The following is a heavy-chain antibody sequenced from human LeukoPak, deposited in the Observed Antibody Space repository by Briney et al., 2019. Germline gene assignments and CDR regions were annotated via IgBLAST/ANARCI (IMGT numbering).Heavy chain of an antibody. D-gene: IGHD2-8*01. CDR1: GFTFSSYG. J-gene: IGHJ6*03. CDR3: AKDPLKYNYYYYYYMDV. V-gene: IGHV3-30*02. Sequence: PGGSLRLSCAASGFTFSSYGMHWVRQAPGKGLEWVAFIRYDGSNKYYADSVKGRFTISRDNSKNTLYLQMNSLRAEDTAVYYCAKDPLKYNYYYYYYMDVWGKGTTVTVSS. CDR2: IRYDGSNK.